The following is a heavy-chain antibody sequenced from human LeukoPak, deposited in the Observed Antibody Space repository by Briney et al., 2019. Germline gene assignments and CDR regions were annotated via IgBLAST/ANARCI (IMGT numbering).Heavy chain of an antibody. CDR1: GYTFTGYY. J-gene: IGHJ1*01. Sequence: ASVKVSCKASGYTFTGYYMHWVRQAPGQGLEWMGWINPNSGGTNYAQKFQGRVTMTRDTSISTAYMELSRLRSDDTAVYYCARGRYCSSTSCRRAEYFQHWGQGTLVTVSS. CDR2: INPNSGGT. CDR3: ARGRYCSSTSCRRAEYFQH. V-gene: IGHV1-2*02. D-gene: IGHD2-2*01.